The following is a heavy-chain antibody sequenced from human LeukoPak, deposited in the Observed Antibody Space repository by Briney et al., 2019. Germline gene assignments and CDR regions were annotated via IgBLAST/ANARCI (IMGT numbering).Heavy chain of an antibody. Sequence: GGSLRLSCAASGFTFDDYAMHWVRQAPGKGLEWVSGISWNSGSIGYADSVKGRFTISRDNAKNSLYLQMNSLRAEDTVLYYCAKQIPGYCSSTSCSPGPFDYWGQGTLVTVSS. V-gene: IGHV3-9*01. D-gene: IGHD2-2*01. CDR3: AKQIPGYCSSTSCSPGPFDY. CDR1: GFTFDDYA. CDR2: ISWNSGSI. J-gene: IGHJ4*02.